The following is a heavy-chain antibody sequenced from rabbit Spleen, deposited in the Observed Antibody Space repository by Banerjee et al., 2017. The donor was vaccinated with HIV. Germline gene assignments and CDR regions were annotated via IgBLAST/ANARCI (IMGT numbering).Heavy chain of an antibody. V-gene: IGHV1S47*01. D-gene: IGHD1-1*01. J-gene: IGHJ4*01. CDR2: IDPVFGST. Sequence: QEQLVESGGGLVQPGGSLKLSCKASAFDFSSGGVSWVRQAPGKGLEWIGYIDPVFGSTYYASWVNGRFTISSHNAQNTLYLQLNSLTAADTATYFCARWASSDGYFDLWGQGTLVTVS. CDR1: AFDFSSGG. CDR3: ARWASSDGYFDL.